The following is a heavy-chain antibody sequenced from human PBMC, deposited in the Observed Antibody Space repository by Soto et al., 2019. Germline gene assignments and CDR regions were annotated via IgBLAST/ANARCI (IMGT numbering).Heavy chain of an antibody. D-gene: IGHD1-26*01. CDR1: GFNFSNYA. CDR3: TRERSLVSVLFDY. CDR2: ISSIGRCSRP. V-gene: IGHV3-23*01. Sequence: PGGSLRLSCVESGFNFSNYAVALVRQAPGKGLEWVSSISSIGRCSRPYYADSVQGRFTISRDHSKNIVSLQMDSLRVDDTAVHYCTRERSLVSVLFDYWGPGTLVTVAA. J-gene: IGHJ4*02.